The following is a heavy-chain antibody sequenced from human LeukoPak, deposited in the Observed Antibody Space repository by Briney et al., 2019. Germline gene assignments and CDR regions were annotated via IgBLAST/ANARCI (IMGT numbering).Heavy chain of an antibody. Sequence: SETLSLTCAVYGGSFSGYYWSWIRQPPGKGLEWIGEINHSGSTNYNPSLKSRVTISVDTSKSQFSLKLSSVTAADTAVYYCARGRYVLLWFGELPGWFDPWGQGTLVTVSS. J-gene: IGHJ5*02. V-gene: IGHV4-34*01. CDR1: GGSFSGYY. D-gene: IGHD3-10*01. CDR2: INHSGST. CDR3: ARGRYVLLWFGELPGWFDP.